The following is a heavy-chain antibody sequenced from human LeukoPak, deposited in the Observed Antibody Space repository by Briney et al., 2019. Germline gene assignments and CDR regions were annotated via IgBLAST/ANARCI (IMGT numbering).Heavy chain of an antibody. V-gene: IGHV4-34*01. CDR3: ASGDLFDP. J-gene: IGHJ5*02. CDR1: GGSFSGYY. CDR2: INHSGST. Sequence: SETLSLTCAVYGGSFSGYYWSWIRQPPGKGLEWIGEINHSGSTNYNPSLKSRVTISVDTSKNQFSLKLSSVTAADTAVYYCASGDLFDPWGQGTLVTVSS.